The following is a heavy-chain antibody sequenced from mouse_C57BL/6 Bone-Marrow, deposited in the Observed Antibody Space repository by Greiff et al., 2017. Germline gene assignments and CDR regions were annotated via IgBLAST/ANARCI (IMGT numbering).Heavy chain of an antibody. Sequence: QVQLQQSGAELVRPGTSVKVSCKASGYAFTNYLIEWVKQRPGQGLEWIGVINPGSGGTNYNEKFKGKATLTADKSSSTAYMQLSSLTSEDSAVYFCARSRHYSGSSYPLYWGQGTTLTVSS. CDR3: ARSRHYSGSSYPLY. CDR2: INPGSGGT. D-gene: IGHD1-1*01. CDR1: GYAFTNYL. J-gene: IGHJ2*01. V-gene: IGHV1-54*01.